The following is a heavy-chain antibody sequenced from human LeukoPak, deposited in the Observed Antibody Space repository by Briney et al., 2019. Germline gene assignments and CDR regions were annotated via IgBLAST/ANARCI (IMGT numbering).Heavy chain of an antibody. CDR1: GGTFSSYA. Sequence: SVKVSCKASGGTFSSYAISWVRQAPGQGLEWMGRIIPILGTANYAQKFQGRVTITADKSTSTAYMELSSLRSEDTAVYYCARDLRYSWGVWGQGTTVTVSS. D-gene: IGHD5-18*01. CDR3: ARDLRYSWGV. J-gene: IGHJ6*02. CDR2: IIPILGTA. V-gene: IGHV1-69*04.